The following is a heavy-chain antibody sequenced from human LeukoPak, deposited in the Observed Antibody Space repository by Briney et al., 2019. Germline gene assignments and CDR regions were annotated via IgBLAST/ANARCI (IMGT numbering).Heavy chain of an antibody. Sequence: SETLSLTCAVYGGSFSGYYCSWIRQPPGKGLEWIGEVNHSGSTKYNPSLKSRVTISVDTSKKQFSLKLSSVTAADTAVYYCARALRYCSGGSCHYDAFDIWGQGTMVTVSS. D-gene: IGHD2-15*01. J-gene: IGHJ3*02. CDR2: VNHSGST. CDR1: GGSFSGYY. V-gene: IGHV4-34*01. CDR3: ARALRYCSGGSCHYDAFDI.